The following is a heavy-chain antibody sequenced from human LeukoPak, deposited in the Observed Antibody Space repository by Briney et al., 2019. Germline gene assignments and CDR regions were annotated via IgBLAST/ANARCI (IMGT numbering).Heavy chain of an antibody. CDR1: GGSVSSGSYY. CDR2: IYYSGST. Sequence: SETLSLTCTVSGGSVSSGSYYWSWIRQPPGKGLEWIGYIYYSGSTNYNPSLKSRVTISVDTSKNQFSLKLSPVTAADTAVYYCARDSRGAGYYRSDYWGQGTLVTVSS. CDR3: ARDSRGAGYYRSDY. J-gene: IGHJ4*02. D-gene: IGHD3-22*01. V-gene: IGHV4-61*01.